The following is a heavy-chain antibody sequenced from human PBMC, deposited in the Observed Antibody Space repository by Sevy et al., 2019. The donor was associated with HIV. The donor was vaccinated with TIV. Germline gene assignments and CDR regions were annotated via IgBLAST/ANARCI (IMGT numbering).Heavy chain of an antibody. J-gene: IGHJ4*02. CDR3: ARDGGCSSTSCLLYFDS. Sequence: GRSLRLSCAASGFTFSDYYMNWVRQAPGKGLEWVSSISGRSSYIHYADSVRGRFTISRDNAKNSLYLQMNSLRADDTAVYFCARDGGCSSTSCLLYFDSWGQGALVTVSS. D-gene: IGHD2-2*01. V-gene: IGHV3-21*06. CDR1: GFTFSDYY. CDR2: ISGRSSYI.